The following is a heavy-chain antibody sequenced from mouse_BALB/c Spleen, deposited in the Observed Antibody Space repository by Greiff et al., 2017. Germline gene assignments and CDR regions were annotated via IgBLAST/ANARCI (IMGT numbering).Heavy chain of an antibody. Sequence: VQLKQSGPELVKPGASVKISCKASGYTFTDYNMHWVKQSHGKSLEWIGYIYPYNGGTGYNQKFKSKATLTVDNSSSTAYMELRSLTSEDSAVYYCARGYLGAMDYWGQGTSVTVSS. CDR1: GYTFTDYN. CDR2: IYPYNGGT. D-gene: IGHD2-14*01. CDR3: ARGYLGAMDY. J-gene: IGHJ4*01. V-gene: IGHV1S29*02.